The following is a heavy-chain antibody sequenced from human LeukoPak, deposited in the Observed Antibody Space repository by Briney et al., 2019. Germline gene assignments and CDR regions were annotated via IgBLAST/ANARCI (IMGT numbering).Heavy chain of an antibody. CDR1: GFVFDDYF. CDR2: IDWDGSGT. D-gene: IGHD2-15*01. CDR3: AREGGFKGPFDY. J-gene: IGHJ4*02. Sequence: GGSLRLSCAASGFVFDDYFMHWVRQTPGKGLEWISAIDWDGSGTYYAESLKGRFTISRDNGDSTLFLQMNNLRTDDTALYYCAREGGFKGPFDYWGRGTLVTVSS. V-gene: IGHV3-43*01.